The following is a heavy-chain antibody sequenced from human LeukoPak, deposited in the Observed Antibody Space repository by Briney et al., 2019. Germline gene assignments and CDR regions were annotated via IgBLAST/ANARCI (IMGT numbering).Heavy chain of an antibody. J-gene: IGHJ4*02. CDR2: ISGSGGST. CDR3: ANLPLYYDSSGYFDY. Sequence: GGSLRLSCAASGFTFSSYAMSWVRQAPGKGLEWVSAISGSGGSTYYADSVKGRFTFSRDNSKNTLYLQMNSLRAEDTAVYYCANLPLYYDSSGYFDYWGQGTLVTVSS. V-gene: IGHV3-23*01. D-gene: IGHD3-22*01. CDR1: GFTFSSYA.